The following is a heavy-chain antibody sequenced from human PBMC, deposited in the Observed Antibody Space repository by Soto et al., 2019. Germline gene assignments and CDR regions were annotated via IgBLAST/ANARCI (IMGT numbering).Heavy chain of an antibody. D-gene: IGHD1-26*01. V-gene: IGHV1-2*04. CDR1: GYTLTGYY. CDR3: AREEGGSYYYYYYGMDV. J-gene: IGHJ6*02. CDR2: INPNSGGT. Sequence: ASVKVSCKASGYTLTGYYMHWVRQAPGQGLEWMGWINPNSGGTNYAQKFQGWVTMTRDTSISTAYMELSRLRSDDTAVYYCAREEGGSYYYYYYGMDVWGQGTTVTVSS.